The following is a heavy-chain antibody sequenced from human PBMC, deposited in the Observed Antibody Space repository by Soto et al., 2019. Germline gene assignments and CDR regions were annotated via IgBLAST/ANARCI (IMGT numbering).Heavy chain of an antibody. J-gene: IGHJ4*02. V-gene: IGHV1-46*01. CDR2: INPSGGST. CDR1: GYTFTYYY. D-gene: IGHD6-19*01. CDR3: ASGIAVAGMIYDY. Sequence: QVQLVQSGAEVKKPGASVKVSCKASGYTFTYYYMHWVRQAPGQGLEWMGIINPSGGSTSYAQKFQGRVNMTRDTSTSTVYMEGSSLRSEDTAVYYCASGIAVAGMIYDYWGQGTLVTVSS.